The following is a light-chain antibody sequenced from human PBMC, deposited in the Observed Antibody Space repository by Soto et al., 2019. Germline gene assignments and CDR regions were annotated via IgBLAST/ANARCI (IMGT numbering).Light chain of an antibody. Sequence: QSVLTQPPSASGAPGQRVTISCTGSSSNIGAGYDAHWYHQVPGTSPKYLISGNNDRPSEVPDRFSGSKSGTSASLAITGLQAEDEGDYYCQAYDTSLRAWVFGGGTKVTVL. CDR1: SSNIGAGYD. CDR2: GNN. V-gene: IGLV1-40*01. CDR3: QAYDTSLRAWV. J-gene: IGLJ3*02.